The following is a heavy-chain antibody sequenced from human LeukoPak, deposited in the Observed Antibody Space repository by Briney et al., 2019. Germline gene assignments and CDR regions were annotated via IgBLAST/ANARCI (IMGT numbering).Heavy chain of an antibody. J-gene: IGHJ4*02. Sequence: SGTLSLTCVVSGGSINSNKWWSWVRQPPGKGLEWIGEIFHSGSTNYSPSLKSRVTISLDKARNQFSLKLTSVTAADTAVYYCARGLSLRYYYGSGSYLGYWGQGTLVTVSS. V-gene: IGHV4-4*02. CDR2: IFHSGST. CDR3: ARGLSLRYYYGSGSYLGY. CDR1: GGSINSNKW. D-gene: IGHD3-10*01.